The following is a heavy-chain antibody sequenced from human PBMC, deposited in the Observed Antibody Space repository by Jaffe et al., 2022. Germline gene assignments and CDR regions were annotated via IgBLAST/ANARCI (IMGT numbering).Heavy chain of an antibody. J-gene: IGHJ4*02. V-gene: IGHV3-64*01. CDR1: GFTFSSYA. Sequence: EVQLVESGGGLVQPGGSLRLSCAASGFTFSSYAMHWVRQAPGKGLEYVSAISSNGGSTYYANSVKGRFTISRDNSKNTLYLQMGSLRAEDMAVYYCARSMWSLYSPWEYWGQGTLVTVSS. D-gene: IGHD3-16*02. CDR3: ARSMWSLYSPWEY. CDR2: ISSNGGST.